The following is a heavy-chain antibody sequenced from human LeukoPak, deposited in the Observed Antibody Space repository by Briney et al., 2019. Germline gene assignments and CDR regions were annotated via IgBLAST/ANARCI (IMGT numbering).Heavy chain of an antibody. CDR1: GFTFSSYS. CDR3: ARGTGSNYTLGY. V-gene: IGHV3-48*01. Sequence: GGSLRLSCAASGFTFSSYSMNWVRRAPGKGLEWVSYISGSGSAMYYADSVKGRFTISRDNAKNSLYLQMNSLRAEDTAVYYCARGTGSNYTLGYWGQGTLVTVSS. CDR2: ISGSGSAM. J-gene: IGHJ4*02. D-gene: IGHD4-11*01.